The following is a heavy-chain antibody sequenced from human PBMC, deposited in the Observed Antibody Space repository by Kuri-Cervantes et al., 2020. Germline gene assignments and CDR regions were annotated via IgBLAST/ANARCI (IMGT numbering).Heavy chain of an antibody. Sequence: ASVKVSCKASGYTFTSYAMNWVRQAPGQGLEWMGWINTNTGNPTYAQGFTGRFVFSLDTSVSTAYLQISSLKAEDTAAYYCARGASTMVRGVNGYWGQGTLVTVSS. CDR1: GYTFTSYA. CDR2: INTNTGNP. V-gene: IGHV7-4-1*02. CDR3: ARGASTMVRGVNGY. D-gene: IGHD3-10*01. J-gene: IGHJ4*02.